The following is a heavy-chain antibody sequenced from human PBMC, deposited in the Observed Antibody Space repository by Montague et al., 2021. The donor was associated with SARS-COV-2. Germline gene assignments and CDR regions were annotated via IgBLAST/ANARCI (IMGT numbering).Heavy chain of an antibody. CDR2: IYYSEST. CDR1: GGSISSNSYY. Sequence: SETLSLTCTVSGGSISSNSYYWGWIRQPPGKGLERIGSIYYSESTYYNPSLKSRVTISVDTSKNQFSLKLSSVTAADTAVYYCARGGSKQVVVLSGMDVWGQGTTVTVSS. V-gene: IGHV4-39*07. D-gene: IGHD1-26*01. CDR3: ARGGSKQVVVLSGMDV. J-gene: IGHJ6*02.